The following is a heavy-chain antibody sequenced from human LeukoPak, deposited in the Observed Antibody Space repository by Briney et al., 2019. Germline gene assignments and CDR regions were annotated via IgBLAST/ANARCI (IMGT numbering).Heavy chain of an antibody. V-gene: IGHV5-51*01. J-gene: IGHJ4*02. Sequence: GESLKISFKGSGYSFTNYCIAWVRQMPGKGLELMVIIYPGDSDTRYSPSFQGQATISADKTTSTAYLQWSSLKASDTAMYYCAGPDGYWGLSWGQGTLVTVSS. D-gene: IGHD5-24*01. CDR2: IYPGDSDT. CDR3: AGPDGYWGLS. CDR1: GYSFTNYC.